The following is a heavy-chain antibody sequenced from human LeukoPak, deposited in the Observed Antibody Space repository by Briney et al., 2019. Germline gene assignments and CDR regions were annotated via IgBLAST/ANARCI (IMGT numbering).Heavy chain of an antibody. CDR2: ISYDGTNK. V-gene: IGHV3-30*18. CDR1: GFTFSNYG. D-gene: IGHD2-21*01. CDR3: AKEEGVMAIAGSPSGY. J-gene: IGHJ4*01. Sequence: GGSLRLSCAASGFTFSNYGIHWVRQAPGKGLEWVAIISYDGTNKYYADSVKGRFTISRDNSKNTLYLQMNSLRAEDTAMYYCAKEEGVMAIAGSPSGYWGHGTLVTVSS.